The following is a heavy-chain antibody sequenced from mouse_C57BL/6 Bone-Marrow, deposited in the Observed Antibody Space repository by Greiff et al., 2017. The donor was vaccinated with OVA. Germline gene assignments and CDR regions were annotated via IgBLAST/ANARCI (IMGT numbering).Heavy chain of an antibody. V-gene: IGHV5-4*01. D-gene: IGHD1-1*01. CDR3: ARAVLLRSYYVDY. CDR1: GFTFSSYA. Sequence: EVQLVESGGGLVKPGGSLKLSCAASGFTFSSYAMSWVRQTPGQRLEWVATISDGGSYTYYPDNVKGRFTISRDNAKNNLYLQMSHLTSEATAMYYCARAVLLRSYYVDYWGQGTTLTVSS. J-gene: IGHJ2*01. CDR2: ISDGGSYT.